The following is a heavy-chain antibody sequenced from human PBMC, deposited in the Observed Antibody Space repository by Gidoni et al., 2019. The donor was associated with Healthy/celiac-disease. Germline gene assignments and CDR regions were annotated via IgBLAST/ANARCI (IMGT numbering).Heavy chain of an antibody. CDR3: ARGYYDSSGYGPFFDYYGMDV. V-gene: IGHV3-74*01. Sequence: EVQLVESGGGLVQPGGSLRLSCAASGFTFSSYWMQWVRQAPGKGLVWVSRINSDGSSTSYADSVKGRFTISRDNAKNTLYLQMNSLRAEDTAVYYCARGYYDSSGYGPFFDYYGMDVWGQGTTVTVSS. J-gene: IGHJ6*02. D-gene: IGHD3-22*01. CDR1: GFTFSSYW. CDR2: INSDGSST.